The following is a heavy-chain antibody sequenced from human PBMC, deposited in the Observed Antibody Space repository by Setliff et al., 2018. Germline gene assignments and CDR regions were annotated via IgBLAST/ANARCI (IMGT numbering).Heavy chain of an antibody. Sequence: ASVKVSCKTFGFRFTNFGFSWVRQAPGQGLEWLGWISGYNGNTNYAQKLQGRVTMTTDTATSTAYMELWSLRSDDTAVYYCARDDTYYSSYSWGQGTLVTVSS. J-gene: IGHJ4*02. CDR1: GFRFTNFG. CDR2: ISGYNGNT. D-gene: IGHD3-10*01. V-gene: IGHV1-18*01. CDR3: ARDDTYYSSYS.